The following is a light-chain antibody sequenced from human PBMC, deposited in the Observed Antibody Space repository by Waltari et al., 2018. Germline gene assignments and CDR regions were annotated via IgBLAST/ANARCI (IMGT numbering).Light chain of an antibody. V-gene: IGKV1-39*01. CDR1: QSISSY. Sequence: DIQMTQSPSSLSASVGDRVTITCRASQSISSYLNWYQQKPGKSPKLLIYAASSSQSGVPSRFSGSGSGTDFTLTISSLQPEDFATYYCQQSYSTPGTFGQGTKLEIK. J-gene: IGKJ2*01. CDR2: AAS. CDR3: QQSYSTPGT.